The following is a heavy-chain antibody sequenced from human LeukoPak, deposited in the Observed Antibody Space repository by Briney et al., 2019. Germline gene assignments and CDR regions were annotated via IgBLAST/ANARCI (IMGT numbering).Heavy chain of an antibody. CDR2: IYYSGST. D-gene: IGHD3-10*01. CDR1: GGSISSGGYY. CDR3: ATVGYYGSGSYWFDP. V-gene: IGHV4-31*03. J-gene: IGHJ5*02. Sequence: SQTLSLTCTVSGGSISSGGYYWSWIRQHPGKGLEWIGYIYYSGSTYYNPSLKSRVTISVDTSKNQFSLKLSSVTAADTAVYYCATVGYYGSGSYWFDPWGQGTLVTVSS.